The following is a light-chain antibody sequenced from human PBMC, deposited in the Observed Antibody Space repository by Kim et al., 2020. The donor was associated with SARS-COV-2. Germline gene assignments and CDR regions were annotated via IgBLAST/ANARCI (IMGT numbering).Light chain of an antibody. CDR2: EVT. CDR1: TVSSYHF. J-gene: IGLJ2*01. V-gene: IGLV2-8*01. CDR3: SSYGGSNKLLL. Sequence: PGQSVTISCTGFTVSSYHFLSWCQQHPRKAPQLMIYEVTKRPSGVSDRFSGSKSGNTATLTVSGLQAEDEADYYCSSYGGSNKLLLFGGGTQLTVL.